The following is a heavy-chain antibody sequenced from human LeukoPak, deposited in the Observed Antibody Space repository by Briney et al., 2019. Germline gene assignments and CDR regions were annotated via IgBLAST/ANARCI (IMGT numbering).Heavy chain of an antibody. V-gene: IGHV3-7*01. CDR3: ARETPDSSGWD. Sequence: GGSLRLSCAASGFTFSSYWMSWVRQAPGKGLEWVANIKQDGSEKSYVDSVKGRFTISRDNAKNSLYLQMNSLRVEDTAIYYCARETPDSSGWDWGQGTLVTVSS. J-gene: IGHJ4*02. D-gene: IGHD6-19*01. CDR2: IKQDGSEK. CDR1: GFTFSSYW.